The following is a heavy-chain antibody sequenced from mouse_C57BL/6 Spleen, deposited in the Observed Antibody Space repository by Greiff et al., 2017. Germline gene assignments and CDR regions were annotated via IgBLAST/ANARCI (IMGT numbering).Heavy chain of an antibody. J-gene: IGHJ4*01. CDR1: GYTFTSYW. CDR2: IDPSDSYT. V-gene: IGHV1-69*01. D-gene: IGHD3-2*02. Sequence: QVQLQQPGAELVMPGASVKLSCKASGYTFTSYWMHWVKQRPGQGLEWFGEIDPSDSYTNYNQKFKGKSTLTVDKSSSTAYMQLSSLTSEDSAVYYCARSAAQNAMDYWGQGTSVTVSS. CDR3: ARSAAQNAMDY.